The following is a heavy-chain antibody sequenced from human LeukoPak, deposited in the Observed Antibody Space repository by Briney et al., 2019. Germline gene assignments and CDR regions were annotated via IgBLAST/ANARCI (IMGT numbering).Heavy chain of an antibody. D-gene: IGHD3-16*02. V-gene: IGHV4-34*12. CDR2: ILPGGTT. CDR1: GGSFADFY. J-gene: IGHJ4*02. CDR3: ARYRYSTGELDF. Sequence: SETLSLTCAVFGGSFADFYWASVRQPPGEGLEWIGEILPGGTTNYTPSLTRRATMSVDTSQFHFSLRLTSAAAADMYYCFCARYRYSTGELDFWGQGTLVTVSS.